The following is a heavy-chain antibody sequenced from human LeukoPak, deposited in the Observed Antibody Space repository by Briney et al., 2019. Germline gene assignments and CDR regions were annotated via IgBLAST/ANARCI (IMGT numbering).Heavy chain of an antibody. V-gene: IGHV1-2*02. J-gene: IGHJ5*02. CDR1: GYTFTDYY. Sequence: RGASVKVSCKASGYTFTDYYMHWVRQAPGQGLEWMGWINPNSGGTNYAQMFQGRVTMTSDTSISTAYMELSRLKSDDTAVYYCARDLLAAAASLDPWGQGTLVTVSS. D-gene: IGHD6-13*01. CDR2: INPNSGGT. CDR3: ARDLLAAAASLDP.